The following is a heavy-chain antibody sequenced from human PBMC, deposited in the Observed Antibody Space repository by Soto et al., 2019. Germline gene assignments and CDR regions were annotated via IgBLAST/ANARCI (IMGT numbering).Heavy chain of an antibody. V-gene: IGHV3-23*01. J-gene: IGHJ4*02. D-gene: IGHD3-10*01. CDR1: GFTFSDYA. Sequence: QAGGSLRLSCAASGFTFSDYAMTWVRQAPGKGLEWVSAISGGAGDTYYADSVKGRFTISRDNSKNTLYLRMNSLRAEDTAVYYCAKGSRITLVRGVNDYWGQGTLVTVSS. CDR3: AKGSRITLVRGVNDY. CDR2: ISGGAGDT.